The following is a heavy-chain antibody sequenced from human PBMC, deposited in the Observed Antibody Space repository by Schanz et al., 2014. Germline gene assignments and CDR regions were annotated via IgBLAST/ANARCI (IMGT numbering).Heavy chain of an antibody. V-gene: IGHV1-69*04. D-gene: IGHD3-10*01. CDR3: ARAPRVGRGGVDWNWFDP. CDR1: GGTFSSYS. Sequence: QVQLVQSGAEVKKPGSSMKVSCKASGGTFSSYSISWVRQAPGQGLEWMGRIIPILGIANYAQKFQGRVTNTADKSTTTAYMELSSLRSEDTAVYYCARAPRVGRGGVDWNWFDPWGQGSLVTVSS. J-gene: IGHJ5*02. CDR2: IIPILGIA.